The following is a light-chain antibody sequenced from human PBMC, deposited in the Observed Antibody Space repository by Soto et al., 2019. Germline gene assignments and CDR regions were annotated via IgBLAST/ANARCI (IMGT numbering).Light chain of an antibody. J-gene: IGKJ2*01. V-gene: IGKV1-33*01. CDR3: QQYDNPYT. CDR2: DVS. CDR1: QALSNY. Sequence: DIQMTQSPSSLSASVGDRGTITCQASQALSNYLNWYQQKPGKPPKLLSYDVSNLETGVPSRFSGSGSGTDFTFTISSLQPEDIATYYCQQYDNPYTFGQGTKLEIK.